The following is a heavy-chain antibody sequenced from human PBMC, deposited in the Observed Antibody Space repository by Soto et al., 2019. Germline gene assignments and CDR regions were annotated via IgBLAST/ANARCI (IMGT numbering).Heavy chain of an antibody. J-gene: IGHJ6*02. CDR1: GGSISSGDYY. D-gene: IGHD5-18*01. CDR2: IYYSGTT. CDR3: ARALIQLWPHYYYGMDV. Sequence: QVQLQESGPGLVKPSQTLSLTCTVSGGSISSGDYYWSWIRQPPGKGLEWIGYIYYSGTTYYNPSLKSRVTISVYTSKNQFSLKVNSVTAADTAVYYCARALIQLWPHYYYGMDVWGQGTTVTVSS. V-gene: IGHV4-30-4*01.